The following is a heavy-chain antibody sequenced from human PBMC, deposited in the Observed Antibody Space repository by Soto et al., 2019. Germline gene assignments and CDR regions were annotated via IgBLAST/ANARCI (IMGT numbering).Heavy chain of an antibody. V-gene: IGHV4-34*01. CDR1: GGSFSSYY. Sequence: SETLSLTCAVYGGSFSSYYWSWIRQPPGKGLEWIGEINHSGSTNYNPSLKSRVTISVDTSKNQFSLKLSSVTAADTAVYYWARGPRIQATYYGHTRHFDYWGQGTLVTVSS. J-gene: IGHJ4*02. CDR2: INHSGST. CDR3: ARGPRIQATYYGHTRHFDY. D-gene: IGHD3-10*01.